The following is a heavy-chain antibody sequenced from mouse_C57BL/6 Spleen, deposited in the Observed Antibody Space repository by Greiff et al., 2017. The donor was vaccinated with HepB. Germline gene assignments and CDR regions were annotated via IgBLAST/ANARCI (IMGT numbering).Heavy chain of an antibody. D-gene: IGHD1-1*01. Sequence: EVQLQQSGPELVKPGASVKISCKASGYSFTGYYMNWVKQSPEKSLEWIGEINPSTGGTTYNQKFKAKATLTVDKSSSTAYMQLKSLTSEDSAVYYCARSKGGDDYGSSHEDYYAMDYWGQGTSVTVSS. V-gene: IGHV1-42*01. J-gene: IGHJ4*01. CDR2: INPSTGGT. CDR1: GYSFTGYY. CDR3: ARSKGGDDYGSSHEDYYAMDY.